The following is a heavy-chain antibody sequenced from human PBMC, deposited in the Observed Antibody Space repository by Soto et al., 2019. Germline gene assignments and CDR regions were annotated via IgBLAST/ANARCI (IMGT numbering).Heavy chain of an antibody. CDR3: TRGPPRVQWFDP. V-gene: IGHV4-61*01. Sequence: SETLSLTCTVSGGAVSSGTYYWSWLRQPPGKGLEWIVHIYFTGSTNYNPSLKSRVTMSLDTSRNQFSLKLSSVTAADTAVYYCTRGPPRVQWFDPWGLGTLVTVSS. J-gene: IGHJ5*02. CDR1: GGAVSSGTYY. CDR2: IYFTGST.